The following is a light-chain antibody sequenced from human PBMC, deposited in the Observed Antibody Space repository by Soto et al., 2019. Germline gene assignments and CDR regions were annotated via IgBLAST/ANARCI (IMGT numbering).Light chain of an antibody. CDR3: QQYDSSVT. CDR2: GAS. V-gene: IGKV3-20*01. Sequence: EIVLTQSPGSLSLSPGERVTLSCRASQSVSSSFFAWYQQTPGQPPRLLIYGASNRATGIPDRFSGSGSGTDFTPTISRLEPDDFAVYDCQQYDSSVTFGQGTKVEIK. CDR1: QSVSSSF. J-gene: IGKJ1*01.